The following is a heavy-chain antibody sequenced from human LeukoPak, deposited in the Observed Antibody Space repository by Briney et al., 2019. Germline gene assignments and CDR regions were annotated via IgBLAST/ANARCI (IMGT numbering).Heavy chain of an antibody. D-gene: IGHD2-2*01. CDR2: INPSGGST. CDR3: ARVALYCSSTSCAAENWFDP. Sequence: GASVKVSCKASGYTFTSYYMHWVRQAPGQGLEWMGIINPSGGSTSYAQKFQGRVTITRDTSTSTVYMELSSLRSEDTAVYYCARVALYCSSTSCAAENWFDPWGQGTLVTVSS. V-gene: IGHV1-46*01. CDR1: GYTFTSYY. J-gene: IGHJ5*02.